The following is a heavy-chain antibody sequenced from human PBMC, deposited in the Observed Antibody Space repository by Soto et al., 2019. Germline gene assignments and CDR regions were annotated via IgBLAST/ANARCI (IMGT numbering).Heavy chain of an antibody. Sequence: TLSLTCTVSGGSINNLYWSWIRQPPGKALEWLALIYWNDDKRYSPSLKSRLTITKDTSKNQVVLTMTNMDPVDTATYYCAHRRDSSSWYTWFDYWGQGTLVTVSS. CDR2: IYWNDDK. J-gene: IGHJ4*02. V-gene: IGHV2-5*01. CDR1: GGSINNLY. D-gene: IGHD6-13*01. CDR3: AHRRDSSSWYTWFDY.